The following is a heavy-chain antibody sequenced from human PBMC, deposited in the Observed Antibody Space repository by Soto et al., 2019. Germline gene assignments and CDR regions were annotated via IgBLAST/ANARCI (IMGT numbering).Heavy chain of an antibody. D-gene: IGHD1-1*01. Sequence: QVQLQESGPGLVKPSQTLSITCTVSGGSISSGGYFWSWIRQPPGKGLEWIGNIFYSGTTYYNPSLKSLVTISVDTSQNHFSLKLSAVTAADTAVYFCARGVRYWGQGTLVTVSS. CDR2: IFYSGTT. CDR1: GGSISSGGYF. CDR3: ARGVRY. J-gene: IGHJ4*02. V-gene: IGHV4-31*01.